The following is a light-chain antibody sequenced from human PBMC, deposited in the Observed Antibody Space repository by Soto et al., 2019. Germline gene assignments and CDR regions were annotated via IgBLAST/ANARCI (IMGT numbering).Light chain of an antibody. Sequence: EVVMTQSPATLSVPPGDKVSLSCMANQTISNMLAWYQQKPGQAPRLLIYAASTRATGVSARFSGSGSGTEFTLTISSLQSEDFTIYYCQYYNNWLATCGGGTKGDIK. CDR3: QYYNNWLAT. J-gene: IGKJ4*01. V-gene: IGKV3-15*01. CDR2: AAS. CDR1: QTISNM.